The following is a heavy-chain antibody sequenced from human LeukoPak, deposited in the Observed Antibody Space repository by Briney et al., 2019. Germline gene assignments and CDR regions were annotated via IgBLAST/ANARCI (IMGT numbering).Heavy chain of an antibody. CDR3: ARATSLPIWYFDY. CDR2: INAGNGNT. CDR1: GYTFTSYA. Sequence: ASVKVSCKASGYTFTSYAMHWVRQAPGQRLEWMGWINAGNGNTKYSQKFQGRVTITADESTSTAYMELSSLRSEDTAVYYCARATSLPIWYFDYWGQGTLVTVSS. J-gene: IGHJ4*02. V-gene: IGHV1-3*01.